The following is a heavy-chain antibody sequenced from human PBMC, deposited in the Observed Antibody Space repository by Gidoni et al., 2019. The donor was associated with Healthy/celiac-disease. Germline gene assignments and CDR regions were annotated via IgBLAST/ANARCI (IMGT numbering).Heavy chain of an antibody. CDR2: ISYDGSNK. V-gene: IGHV3-30-3*01. CDR1: GFTFSSYA. Sequence: QVQLVESGGGVVQPGRSLRLSCAASGFTFSSYAMHWVRQAPGKGLEWVAVISYDGSNKYYADSVKGRFTISRDNSKNTLYLQMNSLRAEDTAVYYCARGETMVRGVIGLDWFDPWGQGTLVTVSS. J-gene: IGHJ5*02. D-gene: IGHD3-10*01. CDR3: ARGETMVRGVIGLDWFDP.